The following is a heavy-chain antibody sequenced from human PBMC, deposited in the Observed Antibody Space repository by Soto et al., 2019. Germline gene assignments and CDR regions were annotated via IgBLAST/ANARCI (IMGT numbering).Heavy chain of an antibody. Sequence: GGSLRLSCAASGFTFSSYSMHWVRQAPGRGLEWVAVISYDGSNKYYADSVKGRFTISRDNSKNTLDLQMNSLRAEDTAVYYCARDGSATRELFVDYWGQGTLVTVSS. V-gene: IGHV3-30-3*01. CDR3: ARDGSATRELFVDY. J-gene: IGHJ4*02. CDR2: ISYDGSNK. D-gene: IGHD2-15*01. CDR1: GFTFSSYS.